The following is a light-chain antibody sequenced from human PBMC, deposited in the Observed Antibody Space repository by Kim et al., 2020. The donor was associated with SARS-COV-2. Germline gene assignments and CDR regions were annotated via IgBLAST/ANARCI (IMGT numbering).Light chain of an antibody. Sequence: IRVTQSPASLSASVGDTVTINCRASQDIRNYLAWHQQKSGKAPKSLINAASNLQSGVPPRFSGSGSGTDFTLTINNLQSGDFGTYYCQQYNSYPITFGQGTRLEIK. J-gene: IGKJ5*01. CDR2: AAS. CDR3: QQYNSYPIT. V-gene: IGKV1-16*01. CDR1: QDIRNY.